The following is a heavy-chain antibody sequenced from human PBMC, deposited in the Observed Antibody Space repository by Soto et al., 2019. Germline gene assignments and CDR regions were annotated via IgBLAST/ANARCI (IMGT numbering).Heavy chain of an antibody. CDR2: IYHSGST. V-gene: IGHV4-4*02. CDR1: SGSISSSNW. J-gene: IGHJ3*02. CDR3: AGRARSTTPFVDAFDI. Sequence: QVQLQESGPGLVKPSGTLSLTCAVSSGSISSSNWWSWVRQPPGKGLEWIGEIYHSGSTNYNPSLRTRVTISVDKSKNQFALKLSSVTAADTAVYYCAGRARSTTPFVDAFDIWGQGTMVTVSS. D-gene: IGHD1-26*01.